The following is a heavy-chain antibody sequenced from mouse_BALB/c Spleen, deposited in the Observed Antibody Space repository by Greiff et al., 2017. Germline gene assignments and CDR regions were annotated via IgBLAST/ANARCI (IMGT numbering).Heavy chain of an antibody. Sequence: QAQLQQSGAELVKPGASVKLSCKASGYTFTSYWMHWVKQRPGQGLEWIGEINPSNGRTNYNEKFKSKATLTVDKSSSTAYMQLSSLTSEDSAVYYCARAGLGYWGQGTTLTVSS. D-gene: IGHD2-4*01. J-gene: IGHJ2*01. CDR1: GYTFTSYW. CDR3: ARAGLGY. V-gene: IGHV1S81*02. CDR2: INPSNGRT.